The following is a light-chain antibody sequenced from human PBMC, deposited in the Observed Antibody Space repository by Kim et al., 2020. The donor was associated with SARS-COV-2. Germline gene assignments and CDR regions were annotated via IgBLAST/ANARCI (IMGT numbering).Light chain of an antibody. J-gene: IGKJ1*01. CDR2: AAS. V-gene: IGKV1-39*01. CDR1: QSIRSY. Sequence: DIQMTQSPSSLSASVGDGVSITCRASQSIRSYLNWYQQKPGKAPKLLIYAASSLQSGVPSRFSGSGSGTDFTLTISSLQPEDFGTYYCQQTYSTTRTFGQGTKMNIK. CDR3: QQTYSTTRT.